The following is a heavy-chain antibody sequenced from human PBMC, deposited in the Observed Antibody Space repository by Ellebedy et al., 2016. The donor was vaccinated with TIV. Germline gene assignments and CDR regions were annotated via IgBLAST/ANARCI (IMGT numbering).Heavy chain of an antibody. CDR2: IKQDGSEK. CDR3: ARDRSWIQLWLDY. CDR1: GFTFSSYW. V-gene: IGHV3-7*01. D-gene: IGHD5-18*01. Sequence: GESLKISXAASGFTFSSYWMSWVRQAPGKGLEWVANIKQDGSEKYYVDSVKGRFTISRDNAKNSLYLQMNSLRAEDTAVYYCARDRSWIQLWLDYWGQGTLVTVSS. J-gene: IGHJ4*02.